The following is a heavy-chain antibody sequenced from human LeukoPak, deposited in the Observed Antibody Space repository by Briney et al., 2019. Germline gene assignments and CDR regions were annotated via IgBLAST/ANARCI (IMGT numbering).Heavy chain of an antibody. D-gene: IGHD1-26*01. CDR1: GYTFTSYG. Sequence: RASVKVSCKASGYTFTSYGISWVRQAPGQGLEWMGWISAYNGNTNYAQKLQGRVTITRNTSISTAYMELSSLRSEDTAVYYCARGVWELHSLDYWGQGTLVTVSS. CDR2: ISAYNGNT. V-gene: IGHV1-18*01. CDR3: ARGVWELHSLDY. J-gene: IGHJ4*02.